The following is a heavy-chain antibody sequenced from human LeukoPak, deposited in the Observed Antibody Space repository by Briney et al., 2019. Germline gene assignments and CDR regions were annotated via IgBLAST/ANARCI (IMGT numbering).Heavy chain of an antibody. J-gene: IGHJ4*02. Sequence: SETLSLTCTVSGGSISSYYWSWIRQPPGKGLEWIGYIYYSGSTNYNPSLKSRVTISVGTSKNQFSLKLSSVTAADTAVYYCARGGYYYDSSGYFAHFDYWGQGTLVTVSS. CDR1: GGSISSYY. CDR2: IYYSGST. V-gene: IGHV4-59*01. CDR3: ARGGYYYDSSGYFAHFDY. D-gene: IGHD3-22*01.